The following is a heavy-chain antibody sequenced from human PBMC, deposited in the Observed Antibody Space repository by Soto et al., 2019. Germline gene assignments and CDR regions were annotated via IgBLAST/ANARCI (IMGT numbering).Heavy chain of an antibody. D-gene: IGHD1-26*01. J-gene: IGHJ6*02. Sequence: QVQLVQSGAEVKKPGASVKVSCKASGYTFTSYYMHWVRQAPGQGLEWMGIINPSGGSTSYAQKFQGRVTMTRDTSTSTVYMELSSLRSEDTAVYYCAREGIVGAKSYYYGMDVWGQGTTVTVSS. CDR2: INPSGGST. CDR3: AREGIVGAKSYYYGMDV. CDR1: GYTFTSYY. V-gene: IGHV1-46*01.